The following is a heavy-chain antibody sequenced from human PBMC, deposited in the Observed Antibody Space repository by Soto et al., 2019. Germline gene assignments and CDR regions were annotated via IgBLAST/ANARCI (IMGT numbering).Heavy chain of an antibody. D-gene: IGHD3-16*01. CDR1: GFSLNTYGVG. J-gene: IGHJ4*02. V-gene: IGHV2-5*02. CDR3: ARALGSWGAYYFDY. Sequence: QITLKESGPTLVKPTQTLTLTCTFSGFSLNTYGVGVGWIRQPPGKALEWLALIYWDDGKRYSPSLKSRLTITKDTSKNQVVLTMTNMDPVDTVTYYCARALGSWGAYYFDYWGQGTLVTVSS. CDR2: IYWDDGK.